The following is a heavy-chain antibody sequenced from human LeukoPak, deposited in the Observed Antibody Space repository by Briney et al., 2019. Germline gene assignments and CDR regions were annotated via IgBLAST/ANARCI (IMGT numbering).Heavy chain of an antibody. D-gene: IGHD3-22*01. V-gene: IGHV3-21*01. CDR2: ISSSTSYI. CDR1: GFTFSSYG. CDR3: AKRPYYYDSSGWELSYFDY. Sequence: GGSLRLSCAASGFTFSSYGMNWVRQAPGKGLGWVSSISSSTSYIYYADSVKGRFTISRDNAKNSLFLQMNSLRAEDTAVYYCAKRPYYYDSSGWELSYFDYWGQGTLVTVSS. J-gene: IGHJ4*02.